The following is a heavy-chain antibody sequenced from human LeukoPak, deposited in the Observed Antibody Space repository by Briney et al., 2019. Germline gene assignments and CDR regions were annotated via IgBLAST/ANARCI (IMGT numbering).Heavy chain of an antibody. CDR1: RFIFRESA. CDR2: IRSKANMYAT. J-gene: IGHJ4*02. V-gene: IGHV3-73*01. CDR3: TRRPDNKDGFDY. Sequence: GWALTLSCLASRFIFRESAMHLVRQPSAKGLEWVGRIRSKANMYATAYAASVKGRFTISRDDSKNTAYLQMNSLKTEDTAVYYCTRRPDNKDGFDYWGQGTLVTVSS. D-gene: IGHD2/OR15-2a*01.